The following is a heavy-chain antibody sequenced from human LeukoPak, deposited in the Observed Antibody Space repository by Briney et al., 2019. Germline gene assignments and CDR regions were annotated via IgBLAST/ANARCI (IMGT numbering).Heavy chain of an antibody. Sequence: GGSLRLSCAASGFTFSSYAMHWVRQAPGKGLEWVAVIWYDGSNKYYADSVKGRFTISRDNSKNTLYLQMNSLRAEDTAVYYCARNLGTTSYYFGYWGQGTLVTVSS. D-gene: IGHD1-14*01. V-gene: IGHV3-33*08. J-gene: IGHJ4*02. CDR1: GFTFSSYA. CDR2: IWYDGSNK. CDR3: ARNLGTTSYYFGY.